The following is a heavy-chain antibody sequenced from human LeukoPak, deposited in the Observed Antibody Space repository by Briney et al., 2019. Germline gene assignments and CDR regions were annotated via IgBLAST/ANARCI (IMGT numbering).Heavy chain of an antibody. J-gene: IGHJ4*02. CDR1: GFTFSSYA. CDR3: ASAADYYDSSGYLRVYYFDY. D-gene: IGHD3-22*01. Sequence: PGGSLRLSCAASGFTFSSYAMSWVRQAPGKGLEWVSAISGSGGSTYYADSVKGRFTISRDNSKNTLYLQMNSLRAEDTAVYYCASAADYYDSSGYLRVYYFDYWGQGTLVTVSS. CDR2: ISGSGGST. V-gene: IGHV3-23*01.